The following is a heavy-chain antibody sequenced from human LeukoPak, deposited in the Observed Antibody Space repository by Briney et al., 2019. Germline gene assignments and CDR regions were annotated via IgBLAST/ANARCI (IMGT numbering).Heavy chain of an antibody. CDR3: ARDLHPRLTGYFDY. D-gene: IGHD2-21*01. CDR2: IYNGGST. Sequence: GGSLRLSCVASGFTVSSYYVSWVRQAPGKGLEWGSVIYNGGSTYYADSVEGRFTVSRDNSKNTLYLEMKSLRADDTAVYYCARDLHPRLTGYFDYWGQGTLVTVSS. J-gene: IGHJ4*02. V-gene: IGHV3-53*01. CDR1: GFTVSSYY.